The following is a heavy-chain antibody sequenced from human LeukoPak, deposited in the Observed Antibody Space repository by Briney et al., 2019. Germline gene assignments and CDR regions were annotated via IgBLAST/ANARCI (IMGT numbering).Heavy chain of an antibody. J-gene: IGHJ5*02. CDR1: GGSISSYY. CDR3: TRDSGTTGEVKFDP. D-gene: IGHD3-10*01. Sequence: SETLSLTCSVSGGSISSYYWSWIRQPAGKGLEWIGRIYSSGTIAYNPSLQSRVTMSVDTSKNEFSLKMSSVTAADTAVYYCTRDSGTTGEVKFDPWGQGTLVAVSS. CDR2: IYSSGTI. V-gene: IGHV4-4*07.